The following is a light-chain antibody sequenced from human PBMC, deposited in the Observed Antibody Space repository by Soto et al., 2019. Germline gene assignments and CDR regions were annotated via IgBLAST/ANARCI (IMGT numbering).Light chain of an antibody. J-gene: IGKJ4*01. V-gene: IGKV4-1*01. Sequence: DILMTQSPDSLAVSHGERPTNHRKSSQSVLYSSNNKNYLAWYQQKPGQPPKLLIYWASTRESGVPDRFSGSGSGTDFTLTISSLQAEDVAVYYCQQYYSTPLTFGGGTKVDIK. CDR1: QSVLYSSNNKNY. CDR3: QQYYSTPLT. CDR2: WAS.